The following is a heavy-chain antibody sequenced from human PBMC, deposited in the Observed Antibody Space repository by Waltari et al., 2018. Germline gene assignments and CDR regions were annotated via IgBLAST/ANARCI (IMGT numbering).Heavy chain of an antibody. Sequence: QVQLVQSGAEVKKPGSSVKVSCKASGGTFSSYAISWVRQAPGQGLEWMGGIIPIVGTANYAQKFQGRVTITTDESTSTAYMELSSVTAADTAVYYCAREGVVRMGWEYYFDYWGQGTLVTVSS. V-gene: IGHV1-69*05. CDR2: IIPIVGTA. CDR1: GGTFSSYA. CDR3: AREGVVRMGWEYYFDY. D-gene: IGHD3-3*01. J-gene: IGHJ4*02.